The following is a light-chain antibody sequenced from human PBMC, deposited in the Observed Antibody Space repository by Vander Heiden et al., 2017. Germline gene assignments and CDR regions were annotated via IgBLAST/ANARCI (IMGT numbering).Light chain of an antibody. CDR3: AAGDDSRNGWV. Sequence: QSVLTQPPSASGPPGQRVTISCSGSSSNIGSNNVNWYQQLTGTAPKLLIYSNNQRPSGVPDRFSGSKSGTSASLAISGLQAEEEADYYCAAGDDSRNGWVFGGGTKRTVL. J-gene: IGLJ3*02. CDR1: SSNIGSNN. CDR2: SNN. V-gene: IGLV1-44*01.